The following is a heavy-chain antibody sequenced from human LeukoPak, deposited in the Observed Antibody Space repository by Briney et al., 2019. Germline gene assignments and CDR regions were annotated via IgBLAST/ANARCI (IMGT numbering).Heavy chain of an antibody. CDR3: ARGSRVWYYMDV. D-gene: IGHD5/OR15-5a*01. J-gene: IGHJ6*03. Sequence: GASVKVSCKASGYTFTSYDINWVRQAPGQGLEWMGWMNPNSGNTGYAQKFQGRVTMTRNTSISTAYMELSSLRSEDTAVYYCARGSRVWYYMDVWGKGTTVTVSS. CDR1: GYTFTSYD. V-gene: IGHV1-8*01. CDR2: MNPNSGNT.